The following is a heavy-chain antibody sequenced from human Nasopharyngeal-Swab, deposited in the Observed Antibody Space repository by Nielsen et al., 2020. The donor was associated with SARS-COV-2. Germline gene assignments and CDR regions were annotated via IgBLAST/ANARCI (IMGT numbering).Heavy chain of an antibody. J-gene: IGHJ4*02. V-gene: IGHV3-43*02. D-gene: IGHD5-12*01. CDR2: ISGDGGST. CDR1: GFTFDDYA. Sequence: GESLKISCAASGFTFDDYAMHWVRQAPGKGLEWVSLISGDGGSTYYADSVKGRFTISRDNAKNSLYLQMNSLRAEDTAVYYCARGVDWLRLPSDYWGQGTLVTVSS. CDR3: ARGVDWLRLPSDY.